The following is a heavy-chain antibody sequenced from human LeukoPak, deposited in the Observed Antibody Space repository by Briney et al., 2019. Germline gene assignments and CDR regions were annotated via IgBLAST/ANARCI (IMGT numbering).Heavy chain of an antibody. CDR2: IYHTKTT. CDR3: ARVSGDDSGHFHL. D-gene: IGHD2-21*02. Sequence: SETLSLTCAVYGYSIASGYSWGWIRQPPGKGRGGIGSIYHTKTTSYNPSLTSRVTISVDTSKSHFSLRLSSVTAADTAVYYCARVSGDDSGHFHLWGQGTLVTVSS. V-gene: IGHV4-38-2*01. J-gene: IGHJ1*01. CDR1: GYSIASGYS.